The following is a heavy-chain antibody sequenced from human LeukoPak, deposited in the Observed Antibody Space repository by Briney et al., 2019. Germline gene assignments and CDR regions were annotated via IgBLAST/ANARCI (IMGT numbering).Heavy chain of an antibody. CDR1: GFTFSSYS. V-gene: IGHV3-21*01. Sequence: GGSLRLSCAASGFTFSSYSMNWVRQAPGKGLEWVSFISSSGSYIYYADSVKGRFTISRDNAKNSLYLQMNSLRAEDTAVYYCTRDEDFYSSSSDYWGQGTLVTVSS. CDR3: TRDEDFYSSSSDY. CDR2: ISSSGSYI. D-gene: IGHD6-6*01. J-gene: IGHJ4*02.